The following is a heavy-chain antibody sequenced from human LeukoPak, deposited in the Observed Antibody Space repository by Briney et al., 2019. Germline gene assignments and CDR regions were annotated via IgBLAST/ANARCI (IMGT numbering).Heavy chain of an antibody. CDR3: ARVGGTYYVVY. V-gene: IGHV3-74*01. D-gene: IGHD1-26*01. J-gene: IGHJ4*02. CDR1: GFTFSNYW. CDR2: INSDGSST. Sequence: PGGSLRLSCAASGFTFSNYWMHWVRQAPGKGLVWVSRINSDGSSTTYADSVKGRFTISRDNAKNTLYLQMNSLRAEDTAMYYCARVGGTYYVVYWGQGTLVTVSS.